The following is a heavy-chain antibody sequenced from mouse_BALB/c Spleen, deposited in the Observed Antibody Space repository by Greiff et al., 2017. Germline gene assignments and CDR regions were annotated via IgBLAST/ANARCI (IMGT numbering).Heavy chain of an antibody. CDR1: GYTFTSYT. V-gene: IGHV1-4*01. D-gene: IGHD2-1*01. CDR3: ARRGFGYGNYGGDYAMDY. J-gene: IGHJ2*01. Sequence: QVQLKQSGAELARPGASVKMSCKASGYTFTSYTMHWVKQRPGQGLEWIGYINPSSGYTNYNQKFKDKATLTADKSSSTAYMQLSSLTSEDSAVYYCARRGFGYGNYGGDYAMDYWGQGTTLTVSS. CDR2: INPSSGYT.